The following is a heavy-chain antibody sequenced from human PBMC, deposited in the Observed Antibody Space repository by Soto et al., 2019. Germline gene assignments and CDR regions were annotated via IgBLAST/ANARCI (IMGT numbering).Heavy chain of an antibody. D-gene: IGHD3-3*01. V-gene: IGHV1-18*04. J-gene: IGHJ6*02. CDR1: GYTFTSYG. Sequence: QVQLVQSGAEVKKPGASVKVSCKASGYTFTSYGISWVRQAPGHGLEWMGWISAYNGHTNYAQKLQGRVTMTTDTSTSTAYMELRSLRSDDTAVYYFARGRPYDFWSHYYYGMDVWGQGTTVTVSS. CDR2: ISAYNGHT. CDR3: ARGRPYDFWSHYYYGMDV.